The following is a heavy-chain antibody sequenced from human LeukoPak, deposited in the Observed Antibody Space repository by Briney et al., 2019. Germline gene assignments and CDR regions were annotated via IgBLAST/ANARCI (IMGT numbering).Heavy chain of an antibody. CDR1: GYTFTGYY. J-gene: IGHJ4*02. V-gene: IGHV1-2*02. Sequence: GASVKLSCKASGYTFTGYYIHWVRQAPGQGLEWMGWINPNSGGTNYAQKFQGRVTMTRDTSISTAYMELSRLRSDDTAVDYCARGGRITIFGVVTPPYFDFWGQGTLVSVSS. CDR3: ARGGRITIFGVVTPPYFDF. CDR2: INPNSGGT. D-gene: IGHD3-3*01.